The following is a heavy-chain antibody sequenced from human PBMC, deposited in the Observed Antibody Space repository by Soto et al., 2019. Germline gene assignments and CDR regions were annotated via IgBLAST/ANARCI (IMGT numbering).Heavy chain of an antibody. V-gene: IGHV3-64*01. J-gene: IGHJ3*02. Sequence: GGSLRLSCAASGFTFSSYAMHWVRQAPGKGLEYVSAISSNGGSTYYANSVKGRFTISRDNSKNTLYLQMGSLRAEDMAVYYCARGRGGRGDAFDIWGQGTMVTVSS. CDR3: ARGRGGRGDAFDI. CDR1: GFTFSSYA. CDR2: ISSNGGST. D-gene: IGHD2-15*01.